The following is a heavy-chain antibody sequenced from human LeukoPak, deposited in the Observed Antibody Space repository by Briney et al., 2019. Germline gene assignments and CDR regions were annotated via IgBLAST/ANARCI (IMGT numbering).Heavy chain of an antibody. Sequence: SETLSLTCTVSDTSINTYYWSWIRQPAGKGLEWIGHIYTTGTTNYNPSLKSRVTMSVDTSRNQFSLKLSSVTAADTAVYYCARELAYGSGSYYNDDAFDIWGQGTMVTVSS. V-gene: IGHV4-4*07. J-gene: IGHJ3*02. D-gene: IGHD3-10*01. CDR2: IYTTGTT. CDR1: DTSINTYY. CDR3: ARELAYGSGSYYNDDAFDI.